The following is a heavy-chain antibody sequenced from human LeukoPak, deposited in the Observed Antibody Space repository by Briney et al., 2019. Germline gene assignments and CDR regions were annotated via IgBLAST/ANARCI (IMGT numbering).Heavy chain of an antibody. CDR2: INPNSGGT. CDR3: ARVGTYYDILTGYYHFDY. Sequence: ASVKVSCKASGYTFTGYYMHWVRQAPGQGLEWMGRINPNSGGTNYAQKFQGRVTMTRDTSISTAYMELSRLRSDDTAVYYCARVGTYYDILTGYYHFDYWGQGTLVTVSS. D-gene: IGHD3-9*01. V-gene: IGHV1-2*06. J-gene: IGHJ4*02. CDR1: GYTFTGYY.